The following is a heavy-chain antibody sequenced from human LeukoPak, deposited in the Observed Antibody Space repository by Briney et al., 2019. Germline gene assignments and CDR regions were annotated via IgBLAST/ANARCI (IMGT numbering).Heavy chain of an antibody. D-gene: IGHD4-17*01. J-gene: IGHJ4*02. CDR1: GFTFSSYS. Sequence: GGSLRLSCAASGFTFSSYSMNWVRQAPGKGLEWVSSISSVSSYIYYADSVKGRFTISRDDAKNLLYLDMNSLRAEDTAVYYCARGHTAVTRHFDFWGQGTLVTVSS. V-gene: IGHV3-21*01. CDR3: ARGHTAVTRHFDF. CDR2: ISSVSSYI.